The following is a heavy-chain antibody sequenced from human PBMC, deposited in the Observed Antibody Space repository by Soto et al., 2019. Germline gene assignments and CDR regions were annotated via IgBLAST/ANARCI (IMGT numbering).Heavy chain of an antibody. V-gene: IGHV1-18*01. CDR3: ARDAPPEDY. CDR1: GYTFTSYA. Sequence: QVQLVQSGAEVKKPGPSVKVSCKASGYTFTSYAITWVRQAPGKGLEWMGGIRAYKGNTNYAQKLQGRVTMTTDTSTSTAYMELRSLRSDDTAVYYCARDAPPEDYWGQGTLVTVSS. J-gene: IGHJ4*02. CDR2: IRAYKGNT.